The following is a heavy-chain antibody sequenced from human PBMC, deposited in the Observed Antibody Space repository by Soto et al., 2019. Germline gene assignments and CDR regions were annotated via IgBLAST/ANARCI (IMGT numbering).Heavy chain of an antibody. J-gene: IGHJ6*03. Sequence: SETLSLTCAVYGGSFSGYYWSWIRQPPGKGLEWIGEINHSGSTNYNPSLKSRVTISVDTSKNQFSLKLSSVTAADTAVYYCARAIITIFGVVRGSYYYYMDVWGKGTTVTSP. CDR3: ARAIITIFGVVRGSYYYYMDV. CDR2: INHSGST. CDR1: GGSFSGYY. D-gene: IGHD3-3*01. V-gene: IGHV4-34*01.